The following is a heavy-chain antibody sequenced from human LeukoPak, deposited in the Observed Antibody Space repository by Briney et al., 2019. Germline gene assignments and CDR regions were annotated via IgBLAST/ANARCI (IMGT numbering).Heavy chain of an antibody. V-gene: IGHV1-18*01. CDR3: ARDRGYYDTSGYYGDAFDI. J-gene: IGHJ3*02. CDR1: GYTFTSYG. D-gene: IGHD3-22*01. Sequence: ASVKVSCKASGYTFTSYGISWVRQAPGQGLEWMGWISAYNGNTNYAQKLQGRVTMTTDTSTSTAYMELRSLRSDDTAVYYCARDRGYYDTSGYYGDAFDIWGQGTKVTVSS. CDR2: ISAYNGNT.